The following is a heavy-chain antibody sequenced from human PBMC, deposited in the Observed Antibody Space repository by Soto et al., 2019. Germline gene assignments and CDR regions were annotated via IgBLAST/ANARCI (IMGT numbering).Heavy chain of an antibody. CDR3: ARDKAMDDY. CDR2: ITSTSNII. V-gene: IGHV3-48*01. Sequence: EVRLVESGGGLVQPGSSLRLSCAASGFTFSTYTMNWVRQAPGKGLEWISHITSTSNIIYYADPVKGRFTISRDNAKNSLYLQMNSLRVEDTAVYYCARDKAMDDYWGQGTLVTVSS. J-gene: IGHJ4*02. CDR1: GFTFSTYT.